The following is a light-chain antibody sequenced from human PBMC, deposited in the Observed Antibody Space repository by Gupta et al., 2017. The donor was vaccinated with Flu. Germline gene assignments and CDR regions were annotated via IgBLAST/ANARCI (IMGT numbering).Light chain of an antibody. Sequence: PATLSVSPGESATLSCRTTQGVSVNLAWYQQKLGQAPRLLIYAASTRATGVTARFSGSGSGTQFTLTITSLQSEDAAVYYCQQHNHWPPAFGGGTKVEIK. J-gene: IGKJ4*01. CDR2: AAS. V-gene: IGKV3-15*01. CDR1: QGVSVN. CDR3: QQHNHWPPA.